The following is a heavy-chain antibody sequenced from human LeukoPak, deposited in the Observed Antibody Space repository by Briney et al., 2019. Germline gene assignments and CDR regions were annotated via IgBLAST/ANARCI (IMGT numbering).Heavy chain of an antibody. D-gene: IGHD3-22*01. Sequence: GGSLRLSCAASGFTFSSYSMNWVRQAPGKGLEWVSYISSSSSTIYYADSVKGRFTISRDNAKNSLYLQMNSLRDEDTAVYYCARDYYDSSGYYRGQHWGQGTLVTVSS. CDR1: GFTFSSYS. V-gene: IGHV3-48*02. CDR2: ISSSSSTI. J-gene: IGHJ1*01. CDR3: ARDYYDSSGYYRGQH.